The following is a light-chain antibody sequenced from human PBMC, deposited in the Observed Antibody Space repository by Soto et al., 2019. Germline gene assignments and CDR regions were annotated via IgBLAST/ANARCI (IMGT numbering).Light chain of an antibody. J-gene: IGKJ2*01. V-gene: IGKV1-16*02. CDR2: GAA. Sequence: DIQMTQSPSSLSASVGDRVTITCRASQDIRKYLAWFQQNPGKAPRFLIYGAASLQSGVPSKFSGSWSGTDFTLTGSSLQPEDCETSYCQQYKSYPYTFGQGTKLEIK. CDR1: QDIRKY. CDR3: QQYKSYPYT.